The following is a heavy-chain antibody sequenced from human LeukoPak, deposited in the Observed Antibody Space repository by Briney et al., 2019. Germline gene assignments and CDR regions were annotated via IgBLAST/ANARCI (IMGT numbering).Heavy chain of an antibody. J-gene: IGHJ6*03. CDR1: GFTFSNCA. CDR3: AKETPNILDNFYAYYMDA. V-gene: IGHV3-23*01. CDR2: ISNGGGGT. Sequence: LGGSLRLSCAASGFTFSNCAMNWVRQAPGKGLEWVSVISNGGGGTFYADSVKGRFTISRDNSKNTVYLQLNSLRAEDTATYFCAKETPNILDNFYAYYMDAWGKGTTVTVSS. D-gene: IGHD3/OR15-3a*01.